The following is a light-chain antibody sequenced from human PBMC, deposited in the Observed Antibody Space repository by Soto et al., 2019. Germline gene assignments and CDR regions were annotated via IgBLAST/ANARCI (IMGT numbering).Light chain of an antibody. J-gene: IGLJ1*01. CDR2: EVN. CDR1: SSDVGGYDY. Sequence: QSVLTQPASVSGSPGQSVTISCTGTSSDVGGYDYVSWYQQHPGTAPKLMLYEVNNRPSGVSNRFSGSKSGNTASLIISGLQTEDEADYYCTAYTTTSNLIFGTGTKVTVL. V-gene: IGLV2-14*01. CDR3: TAYTTTSNLI.